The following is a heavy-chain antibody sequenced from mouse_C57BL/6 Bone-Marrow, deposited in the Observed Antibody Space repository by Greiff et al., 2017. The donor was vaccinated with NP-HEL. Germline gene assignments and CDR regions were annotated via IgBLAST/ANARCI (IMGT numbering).Heavy chain of an antibody. CDR2: ILPSIGRT. CDR3: AREGNYYYGSSPYAMDY. V-gene: IGHV15-2*01. CDR1: DSEVFPIAY. D-gene: IGHD1-1*01. J-gene: IGHJ4*01. Sequence: QVHVKQSGSELRSPGSSVKLSCKDFDSEVFPIAYMSWVRQKPGHGFEWIGGILPSIGRTIYGEKFEDKATLDADTLSNTAYLELNSLTSEDSAIYYCAREGNYYYGSSPYAMDYWGQGTSVTVSS.